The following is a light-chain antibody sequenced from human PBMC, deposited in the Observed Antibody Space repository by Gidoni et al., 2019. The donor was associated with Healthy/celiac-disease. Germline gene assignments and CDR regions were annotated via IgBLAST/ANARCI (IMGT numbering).Light chain of an antibody. CDR2: GAS. Sequence: EIVMTQSPATLSVSPGERATLSCRASQSVSSNLACYQQKPGQAPRLLIYGASPRATGIPARFSGSGSGTEFTRTISSLQSEDFAVYYCQQYNNWPPYTFGQGTKLEFK. J-gene: IGKJ2*01. CDR1: QSVSSN. CDR3: QQYNNWPPYT. V-gene: IGKV3-15*01.